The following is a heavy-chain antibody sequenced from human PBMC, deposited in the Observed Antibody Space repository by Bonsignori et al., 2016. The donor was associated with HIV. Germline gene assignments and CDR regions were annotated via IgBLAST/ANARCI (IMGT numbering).Heavy chain of an antibody. CDR2: MNPNSGNT. J-gene: IGHJ6*03. D-gene: IGHD3-3*01. CDR3: ARCLRFLEWPPMDV. V-gene: IGHV1-8*01. Sequence: WVRQAPGQGLEWMGWMNPNSGNTGYAQKFQGRVTMTRNTSISTAYMELSSLRSEDTAVYYCARCLRFLEWPPMDVWGKGTTVTVSS.